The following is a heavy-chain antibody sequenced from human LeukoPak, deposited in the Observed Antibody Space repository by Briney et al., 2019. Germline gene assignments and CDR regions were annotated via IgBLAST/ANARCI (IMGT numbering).Heavy chain of an antibody. Sequence: SETLSLTCTVSGGSISSGDYYWGWIRQPPGKGLEWIGSIYYSGSTYYNPSLKSRVTISVDTSKNQFSLKLSSVTAADTAVYYCARDYDWGFDPWGQGTLVTVSS. CDR2: IYYSGST. CDR1: GGSISSGDYY. V-gene: IGHV4-39*01. CDR3: ARDYDWGFDP. J-gene: IGHJ5*02. D-gene: IGHD3-16*01.